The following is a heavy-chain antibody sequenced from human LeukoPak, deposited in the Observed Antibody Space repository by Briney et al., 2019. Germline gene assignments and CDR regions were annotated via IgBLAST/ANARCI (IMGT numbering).Heavy chain of an antibody. D-gene: IGHD3-9*01. Sequence: ASVKVSCKASGYTFTSYYMHWVRQAPGQGLEWMGIINPSGGSTSYAQKFQGRVTMTRDTSTCTVYMELSSLRSEDTAVYYCARGSLTGYLYYYYYGMDVWGQGTTVTVSS. CDR3: ARGSLTGYLYYYYYGMDV. J-gene: IGHJ6*02. V-gene: IGHV1-46*01. CDR2: INPSGGST. CDR1: GYTFTSYY.